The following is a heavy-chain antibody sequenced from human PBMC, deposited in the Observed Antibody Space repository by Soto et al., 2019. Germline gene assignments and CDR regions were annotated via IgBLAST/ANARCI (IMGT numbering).Heavy chain of an antibody. CDR1: GGTFISSA. CDR2: TIPIFGTA. D-gene: IGHD5-18*01. V-gene: IGHV1-69*13. Sequence: GSSVNVSCQASGGTFISSAISWVRQAPGQGLEWMGGTIPIFGTANYAQKFQGRVTITADESTSTAYMELSSLRSEDTAVYYCARPGYNKDYWGQGTLVTVSS. CDR3: ARPGYNKDY. J-gene: IGHJ4*02.